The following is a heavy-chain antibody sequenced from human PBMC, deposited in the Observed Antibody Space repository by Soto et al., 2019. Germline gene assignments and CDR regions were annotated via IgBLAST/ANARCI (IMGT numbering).Heavy chain of an antibody. Sequence: ASVKVACKASGYTFTSDGISWVRQAPGQGLEWMGWISAYNGNTNYAQKLQGRVTMTTDTSTSTAYMELRSLRSDDTAVYYCARDDGVAVAPTIENWFAPWGQGTLVTVSS. J-gene: IGHJ5*02. CDR1: GYTFTSDG. V-gene: IGHV1-18*01. CDR3: ARDDGVAVAPTIENWFAP. D-gene: IGHD6-19*01. CDR2: ISAYNGNT.